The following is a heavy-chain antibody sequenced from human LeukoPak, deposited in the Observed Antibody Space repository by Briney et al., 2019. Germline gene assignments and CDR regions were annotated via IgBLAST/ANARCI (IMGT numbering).Heavy chain of an antibody. D-gene: IGHD6-6*01. CDR2: IYYSGST. V-gene: IGHV4-59*11. Sequence: SETLSLTCTVSGGSISSHYWSWIRQPPGKGLEWIGYIYYSGSTNYNPSLKSRVTISVDTSKNQFSLKLSSVTAADTAVYYCAGVLVGQLGLGYYYYYYMDVWGKGTTVTVSS. CDR3: AGVLVGQLGLGYYYYYYMDV. J-gene: IGHJ6*03. CDR1: GGSISSHY.